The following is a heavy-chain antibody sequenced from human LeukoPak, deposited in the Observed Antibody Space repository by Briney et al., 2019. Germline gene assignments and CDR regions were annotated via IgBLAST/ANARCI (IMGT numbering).Heavy chain of an antibody. V-gene: IGHV3-23*01. D-gene: IGHD3-10*01. J-gene: IGHJ4*02. CDR2: ISPSSGGST. Sequence: GGSLRLSCAASGFTFSSYAMSWVRQAPGKGLEWVSAISPSSGGSTYYADSVKGRFTISRDNSKNTLYLQMNSLRAEDTAVYYRVYYGSGSYYFSYFDYWGQGTLVTVSS. CDR1: GFTFSSYA. CDR3: VYYGSGSYYFSYFDY.